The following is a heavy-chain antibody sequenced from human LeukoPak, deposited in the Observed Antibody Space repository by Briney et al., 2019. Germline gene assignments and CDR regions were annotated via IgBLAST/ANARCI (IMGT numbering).Heavy chain of an antibody. CDR1: GYTFTSYG. J-gene: IGHJ4*02. V-gene: IGHV1-18*01. D-gene: IGHD3-22*01. CDR2: ISAYNGNT. CDR3: ARGRVDYYDSSGHIFDY. Sequence: GASVKVSCKASGYTFTSYGISWVRQAPGQGLEWMGWISAYNGNTNYAQKLQGRVTMTTDTSTSTAYMELRSLRSDDTAVYYCARGRVDYYDSSGHIFDYWGQGTLVTVSS.